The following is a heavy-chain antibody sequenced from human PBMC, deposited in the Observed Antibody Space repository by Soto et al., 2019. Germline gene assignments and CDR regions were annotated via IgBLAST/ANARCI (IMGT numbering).Heavy chain of an antibody. V-gene: IGHV3-74*01. CDR1: GFTFSNYW. CDR3: ARGLFLDY. CDR2: INEDESNT. J-gene: IGHJ4*02. Sequence: EVQLVEPGGGLVQPGGSLRLSCATSGFTFSNYWMHWVRQAPGKGPVWVSRINEDESNTNYADSVKGRFTISRDNAKNTLYLQMNSLRAEDTAVYYCARGLFLDYWGQGTRVTVSS. D-gene: IGHD3-3*01.